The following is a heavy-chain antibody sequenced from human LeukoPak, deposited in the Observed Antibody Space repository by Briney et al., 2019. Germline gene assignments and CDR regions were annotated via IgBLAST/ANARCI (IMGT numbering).Heavy chain of an antibody. D-gene: IGHD2-21*02. CDR2: FYSGGKT. CDR3: ARTRVVTRRGGLGPIDY. J-gene: IGHJ4*02. V-gene: IGHV3-53*01. CDR1: GFTVSSSY. Sequence: GGSLRLSCAASGFTVSSSYMSWVRQAPGKGLEWVSVFYSGGKTYYTDSVKGRFTISRDNSKNTLYLQMNSLRAEDTAVYYCARTRVVTRRGGLGPIDYWGQGTLVTVSS.